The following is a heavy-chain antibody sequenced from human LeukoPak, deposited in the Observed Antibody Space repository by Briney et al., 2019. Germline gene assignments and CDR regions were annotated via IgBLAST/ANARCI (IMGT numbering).Heavy chain of an antibody. CDR2: INPSGGST. J-gene: IGHJ4*02. Sequence: ASVKVSCKASGYTFTSYYMHWVRQAPGQGLEWMGIINPSGGSTNYAQKFQGRVTMTGDTSTSTVYVELGSLRSEDTAVYYCARGSSPNYPLDYWGQGTLVTVSS. D-gene: IGHD2-2*01. CDR3: ARGSSPNYPLDY. V-gene: IGHV1-46*01. CDR1: GYTFTSYY.